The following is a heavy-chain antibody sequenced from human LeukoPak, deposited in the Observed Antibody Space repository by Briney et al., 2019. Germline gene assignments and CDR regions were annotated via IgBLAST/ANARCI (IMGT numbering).Heavy chain of an antibody. CDR3: ARSGSATCHY. J-gene: IGHJ4*02. CDR1: GFIFTNYA. D-gene: IGHD3-10*01. CDR2: INNGVGGT. Sequence: SVGSLRLSCQASGFIFTNYAMSCVRHAPRKGLEWGSSINNGVGGTFFADSVKGRFTISRDDSRGMVYLQMNSLSAEDTAVYYCARSGSATCHYWGQGTLVTVSS. V-gene: IGHV3-23*01.